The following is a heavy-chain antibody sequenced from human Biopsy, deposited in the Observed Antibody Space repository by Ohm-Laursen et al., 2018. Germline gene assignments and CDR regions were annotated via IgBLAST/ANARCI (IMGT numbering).Heavy chain of an antibody. J-gene: IGHJ6*02. CDR3: ARDVEGFYSYAMDV. V-gene: IGHV3-11*01. CDR1: GFTFSDFY. Sequence: SRRLSCTASGFTFSDFYMSWIRQAPGKGLEWVSYITSGGSTTDYADSVKGRFTISRDNAKSSLFLQMNSLRAEDTAVYYCARDVEGFYSYAMDVWGQGTTVTVSS. D-gene: IGHD5-24*01. CDR2: ITSGGSTT.